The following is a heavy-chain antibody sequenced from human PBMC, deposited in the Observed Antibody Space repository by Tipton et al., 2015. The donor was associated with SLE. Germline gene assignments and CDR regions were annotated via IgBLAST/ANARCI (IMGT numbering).Heavy chain of an antibody. Sequence: TLSLTCTVSGGSISSGSYYWSWIRQPAGKGLEWIGRICTSGSTNYNPSLKSRVTISVDTSKNQFSLKLSSVTAADTAVYYCARDPPLIVGATPYYYYYMDVWGKGTTVTVSS. CDR3: ARDPPLIVGATPYYYYYMDV. D-gene: IGHD1-26*01. V-gene: IGHV4-61*02. CDR2: ICTSGST. J-gene: IGHJ6*03. CDR1: GGSISSGSYY.